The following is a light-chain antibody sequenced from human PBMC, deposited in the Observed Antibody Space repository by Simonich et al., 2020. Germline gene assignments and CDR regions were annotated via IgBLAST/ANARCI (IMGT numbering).Light chain of an antibody. CDR2: DAS. J-gene: IGKJ2*01. V-gene: IGKV3-11*01. CDR1: QSVSSY. Sequence: EIVLTQSPATLSLSPGERATLSCRASQSVSSYLAWYQQKPGQAPRLLIYDASNRATASPARFSGSGSGTDFTLTISSLEPEDFAVYYCQQRSNWPMYTFGQGTKLEIK. CDR3: QQRSNWPMYT.